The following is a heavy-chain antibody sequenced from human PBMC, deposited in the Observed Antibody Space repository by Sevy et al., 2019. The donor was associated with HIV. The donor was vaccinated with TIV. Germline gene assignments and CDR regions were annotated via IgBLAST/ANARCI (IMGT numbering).Heavy chain of an antibody. CDR2: IRNKADSYTT. Sequence: GGSLRLSCAASGFTFSDHYMEWVRQAPGKGLEWVGRIRNKADSYTTEYAVSVKGRFTISRDDSKNSLHLLMNRLKTEDTAVYYCATHAGIAAAGRVFDYWGQGTLVTVSS. J-gene: IGHJ4*02. CDR1: GFTFSDHY. CDR3: ATHAGIAAAGRVFDY. D-gene: IGHD6-13*01. V-gene: IGHV3-72*01.